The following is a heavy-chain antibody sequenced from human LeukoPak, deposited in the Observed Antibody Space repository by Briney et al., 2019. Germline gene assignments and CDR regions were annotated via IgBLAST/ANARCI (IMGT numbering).Heavy chain of an antibody. V-gene: IGHV3-7*01. CDR2: IKQDGSEK. CDR1: GFTFSSYW. CDR3: ASIVEEFGELLYDY. J-gene: IGHJ4*02. Sequence: GGSLRLSCAVSGFTFSSYWMSWVRQAPGRGLEWVANIKQDGSEKYYVDSVKGRFTISRDNTKNSLYLQMNSLRAEDTAVHYCASIVEEFGELLYDYWGQGTLVTVSS. D-gene: IGHD3-10*01.